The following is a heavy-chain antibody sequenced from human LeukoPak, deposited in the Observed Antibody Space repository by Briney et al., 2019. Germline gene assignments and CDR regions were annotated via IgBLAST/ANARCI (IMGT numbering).Heavy chain of an antibody. Sequence: GGSLRLSCTASGNYWMHWVRQVPGKGLVWVSHINSDGSWTSYADSVKGRFTISKDNAKNTVYLQMNSLRAEDTAVYYCVSFYETYWGRGTLVTVSS. D-gene: IGHD2/OR15-2a*01. CDR3: VSFYETY. J-gene: IGHJ4*02. CDR2: INSDGSWT. V-gene: IGHV3-74*01. CDR1: GNYW.